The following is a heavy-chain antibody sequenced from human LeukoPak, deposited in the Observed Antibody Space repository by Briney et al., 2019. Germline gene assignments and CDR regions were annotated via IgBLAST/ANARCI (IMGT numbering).Heavy chain of an antibody. CDR3: AREGYYDSSGPANY. J-gene: IGHJ4*02. CDR2: IIPIFGTA. CDR1: GGTFSSYA. V-gene: IGHV1-69*05. D-gene: IGHD3-22*01. Sequence: SVKVSCKASGGTFSSYAISWVRQAPGQGLEWMGRIIPIFGTANYAQKFQGRVTITTDESTSTAYMELSSLRSEDTAVYYCAREGYYDSSGPANYWGQGTLLTVSS.